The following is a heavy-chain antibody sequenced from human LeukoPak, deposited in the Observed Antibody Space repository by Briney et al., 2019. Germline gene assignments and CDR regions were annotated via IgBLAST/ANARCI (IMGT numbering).Heavy chain of an antibody. D-gene: IGHD4-17*01. V-gene: IGHV4-30-2*01. J-gene: IGHJ5*02. Sequence: SQTLSLTYIVSDGSISSGGYYWSWIRQHPGKGLEWIGYIYHSGSTYYNPSLKSRVTISVDRSKNQFSLKLSSVTAADTAVYYCARAGDYGDYIRFDPWGQGTLVTVSS. CDR2: IYHSGST. CDR1: DGSISSGGYY. CDR3: ARAGDYGDYIRFDP.